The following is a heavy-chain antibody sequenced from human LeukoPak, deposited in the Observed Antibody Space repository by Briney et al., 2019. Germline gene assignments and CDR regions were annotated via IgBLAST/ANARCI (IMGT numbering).Heavy chain of an antibody. J-gene: IGHJ4*02. D-gene: IGHD3-10*01. Sequence: SETLSLTCTVSGGSISSSSYYWGWIRQPPGKGLEWIGSIYYSGSTYYNPSLKSRVTISVDTSKNQFSLKLSSVTAADTAVYYCATLLWFGELSTGYYLDYWGQGTLVTVSS. CDR2: IYYSGST. CDR1: GGSISSSSYY. V-gene: IGHV4-39*01. CDR3: ATLLWFGELSTGYYLDY.